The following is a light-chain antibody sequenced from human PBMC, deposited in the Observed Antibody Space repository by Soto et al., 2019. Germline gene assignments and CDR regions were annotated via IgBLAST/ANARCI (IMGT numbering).Light chain of an antibody. Sequence: DIVMTQSPGSLAVSLGERATINCKSSQSVLYSSNNNNYLAWYQQKPGQPPKLLIYWASTRESGVPDRFSGSGSGTDFTLAISSLQAEDVAVYYCQQHYSAPFTFGGGTKVEIK. CDR2: WAS. J-gene: IGKJ4*01. CDR1: QSVLYSSNNNNY. CDR3: QQHYSAPFT. V-gene: IGKV4-1*01.